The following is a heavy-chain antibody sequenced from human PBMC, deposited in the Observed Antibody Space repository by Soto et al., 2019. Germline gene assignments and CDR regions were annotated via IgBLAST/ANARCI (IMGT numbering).Heavy chain of an antibody. D-gene: IGHD3-22*01. Sequence: QVLLVQSGAEVKKPGSSVKVSCKLSGATVSSYAMSWVRQAPGQGLEWIGGIIPFFGTPNYAQKFQGRVTITADTSTATSYMELSSLRSDDTAVYYCARDKGAYYSHLVYWGQGTLVTVSS. CDR3: ARDKGAYYSHLVY. V-gene: IGHV1-69*06. J-gene: IGHJ4*02. CDR2: IIPFFGTP. CDR1: GATVSSYA.